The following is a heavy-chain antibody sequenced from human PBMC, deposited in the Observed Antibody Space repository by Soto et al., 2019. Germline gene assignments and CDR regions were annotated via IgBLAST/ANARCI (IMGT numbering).Heavy chain of an antibody. D-gene: IGHD2-2*01. CDR1: RYSLTSFR. Sequence: EALKISRKGFRYSLTSFRGGWVRQMPRKRLGWMGIIYPGDSDTRYSPSFQGQVTISADKSISTAYLQWSSLKASDTAMYYCPRLVVVVVPAASNGYYFDYWGQGTLVTVSS. V-gene: IGHV5-51*01. CDR2: IYPGDSDT. CDR3: PRLVVVVVPAASNGYYFDY. J-gene: IGHJ4*02.